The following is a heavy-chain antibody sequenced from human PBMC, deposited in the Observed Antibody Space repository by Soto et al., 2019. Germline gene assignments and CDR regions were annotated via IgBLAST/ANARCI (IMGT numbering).Heavy chain of an antibody. CDR1: GYTFTGYA. Sequence: ASVKVSCKASGYTFTGYAIHWVRQAPGQRHEWMGWINGGNGDTKYSQKFQGRVTITRDTSASTAYMELTSLGSEDTAVYHCARGYCSSTSCQYYFDFWGQGTLVTVSS. CDR2: INGGNGDT. J-gene: IGHJ4*02. V-gene: IGHV1-3*01. CDR3: ARGYCSSTSCQYYFDF. D-gene: IGHD2-2*01.